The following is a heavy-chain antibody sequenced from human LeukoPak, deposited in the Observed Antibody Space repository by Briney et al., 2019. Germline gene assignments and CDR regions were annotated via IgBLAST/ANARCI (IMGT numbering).Heavy chain of an antibody. D-gene: IGHD1-26*01. CDR2: ISSNGGST. Sequence: GGSLRLSCAASGFTFSSYAMHWVRQAPGKGLEYVSAISSNGGSTYYANSVKGRFTIPRDNSKNTLYLQMGSLRAEDMAVYYCARVADGSYPFDAFDIWGQGTMVTVSS. CDR1: GFTFSSYA. J-gene: IGHJ3*02. CDR3: ARVADGSYPFDAFDI. V-gene: IGHV3-64*01.